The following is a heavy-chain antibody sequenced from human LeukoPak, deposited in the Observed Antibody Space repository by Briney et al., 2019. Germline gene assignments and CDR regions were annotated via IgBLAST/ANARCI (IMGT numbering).Heavy chain of an antibody. J-gene: IGHJ5*02. Sequence: ASVKVSCKASGYTFTSYYMHWARQAPGQGLEWMGIINPSGGSTSYAQKFQGRVTMTRDMSTSTVYMELSSLRSEDTAVYYCARERCSSTSCYNWFDPWGQGTLVTVSS. CDR1: GYTFTSYY. CDR2: INPSGGST. D-gene: IGHD2-2*01. V-gene: IGHV1-46*01. CDR3: ARERCSSTSCYNWFDP.